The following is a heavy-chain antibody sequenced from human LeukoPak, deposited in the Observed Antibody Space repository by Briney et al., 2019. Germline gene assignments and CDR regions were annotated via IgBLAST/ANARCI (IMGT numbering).Heavy chain of an antibody. V-gene: IGHV1-69*13. CDR3: ASGAYCSSTSCYVGWGNYYYYYMDV. D-gene: IGHD2-2*01. CDR1: GYTFTSYG. Sequence: SVKVSCKASGYTFTSYGISWVRQAPGQGLEWMGGIIPIFGTANYAQKFQGRVTITADESTSTAYMELSSLRSEDTAVYYCASGAYCSSTSCYVGWGNYYYYYMDVWGKGTTVTISS. J-gene: IGHJ6*03. CDR2: IIPIFGTA.